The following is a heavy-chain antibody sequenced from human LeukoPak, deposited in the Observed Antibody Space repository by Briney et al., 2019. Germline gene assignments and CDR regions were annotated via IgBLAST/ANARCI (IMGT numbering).Heavy chain of an antibody. V-gene: IGHV1-18*01. D-gene: IGHD5-12*01. CDR3: AREGVATGAPRYYYNGMDV. J-gene: IGHJ6*02. Sequence: ASVKVSCKASGYTFRNYGISWVRQAPGQGLEWMGWSSTYNGNTQFAQKLQDRVTMTTDTSTNTAYMELRSLRPDDTAVYYCAREGVATGAPRYYYNGMDVWGQGTTVTVSS. CDR1: GYTFRNYG. CDR2: SSTYNGNT.